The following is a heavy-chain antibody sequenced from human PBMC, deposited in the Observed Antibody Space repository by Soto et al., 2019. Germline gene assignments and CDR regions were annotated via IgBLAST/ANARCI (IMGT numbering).Heavy chain of an antibody. Sequence: PSATLSLTCTVSGGSISSYSWSWIRQPAGKGLKWIGHIYISGSTNYNPSLKSRVTMSVDTSKNQFSLRLTSVTAADTAVYYCLSIYYDVDVWGQGTTVTVSS. D-gene: IGHD6-6*01. CDR2: IYISGST. CDR3: LSIYYDVDV. CDR1: GGSISSYS. J-gene: IGHJ6*02. V-gene: IGHV4-4*07.